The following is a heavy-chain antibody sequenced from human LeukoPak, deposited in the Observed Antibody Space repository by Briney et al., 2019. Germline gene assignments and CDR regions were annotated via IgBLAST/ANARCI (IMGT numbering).Heavy chain of an antibody. CDR3: AREGEYYSESGNLVDASDV. J-gene: IGHJ3*01. CDR2: IAPISGTP. Sequence: GASVKVSCKASGGTFSSYAISWVRQAPGQGLEWMGGIAPISGTPMYAQRFQGRVTITADTSTYTAYLEMSSLTSEDTAVYYCAREGEYYSESGNLVDASDVWGQGTMVTVSA. D-gene: IGHD3-10*01. V-gene: IGHV1-69*06. CDR1: GGTFSSYA.